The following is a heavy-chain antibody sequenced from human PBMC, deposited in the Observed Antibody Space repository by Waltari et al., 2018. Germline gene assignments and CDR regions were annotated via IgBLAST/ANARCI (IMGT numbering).Heavy chain of an antibody. Sequence: QVQLQESGPGLVKPSETLSLTCTVSGGSISIHYWSWIRQPPGKGLEWIGYIYYSGSTNYNPSLKSRVTISVDTSKNQFSLKLSSVTAADTAVYYCARHTYSEWELAFDYWGQGTLVTVSS. CDR3: ARHTYSEWELAFDY. CDR1: GGSISIHY. D-gene: IGHD1-26*01. V-gene: IGHV4-59*11. J-gene: IGHJ4*02. CDR2: IYYSGST.